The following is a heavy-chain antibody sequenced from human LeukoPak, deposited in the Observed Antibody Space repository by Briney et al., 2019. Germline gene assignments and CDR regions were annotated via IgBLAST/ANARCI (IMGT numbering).Heavy chain of an antibody. D-gene: IGHD6-13*01. CDR2: IYYSGST. V-gene: IGHV4-59*01. CDR3: ARGSIAAAGTGYYFDY. Sequence: PSETLSLTCTVSGGSISSYYWSWIRQPPGKGLEWIGYIYYSGSTNYNPSLKSRVTISVDTSKNQFSLKLSSVTAADTAVYYCARGSIAAAGTGYYFDYWGQGTLVTVSS. J-gene: IGHJ4*02. CDR1: GGSISSYY.